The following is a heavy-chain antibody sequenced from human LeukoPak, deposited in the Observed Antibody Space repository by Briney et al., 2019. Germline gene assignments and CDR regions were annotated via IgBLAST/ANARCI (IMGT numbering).Heavy chain of an antibody. CDR1: GAFITRDTYY. V-gene: IGHV4-4*09. CDR3: ARSSEWELLFDY. CDR2: IYTSGST. J-gene: IGHJ4*02. D-gene: IGHD1-26*01. Sequence: SETLSLTCTVSGAFITRDTYYWSWIRQPPGKGLEWIGYIYTSGSTNYNPSLKSRVTISVDTSKNQFSLKLSSVTAADTAVYYCARSSEWELLFDYWGQGTLVTVSS.